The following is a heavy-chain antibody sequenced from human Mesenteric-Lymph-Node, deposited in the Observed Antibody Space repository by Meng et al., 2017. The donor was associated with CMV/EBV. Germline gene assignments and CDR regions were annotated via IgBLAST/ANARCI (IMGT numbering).Heavy chain of an antibody. V-gene: IGHV1-2*02. CDR3: ARISACSSTSCYTAYFDY. J-gene: IGHJ4*02. D-gene: IGHD2-2*02. CDR1: GYTFTGYY. CDR2: INPNSGGT. Sequence: ASVKVSCKASGYTFTGYYMHWVRQAPGQGLEWMGWINPNSGGTNYAQKFQGRATMTRDTSISTAYMELSRLRSDDTAVYYCARISACSSTSCYTAYFDYWGQGTLVTVSS.